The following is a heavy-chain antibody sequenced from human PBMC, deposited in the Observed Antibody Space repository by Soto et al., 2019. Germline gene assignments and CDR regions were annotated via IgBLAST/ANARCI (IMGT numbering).Heavy chain of an antibody. J-gene: IGHJ5*02. V-gene: IGHV3-21*01. CDR1: GFTFGTYS. CDR2: ISSSSSYI. Sequence: GGSLRLSCAASGFTFGTYSVNWVRQAPGKGLEWVSSISSSSSYIYYADSVKGRFTISRENAKNSLYLQMNSLGAGDTAVYYCARGGIRGVSWNWFETWGQGTLVTVSS. D-gene: IGHD3-10*01. CDR3: ARGGIRGVSWNWFET.